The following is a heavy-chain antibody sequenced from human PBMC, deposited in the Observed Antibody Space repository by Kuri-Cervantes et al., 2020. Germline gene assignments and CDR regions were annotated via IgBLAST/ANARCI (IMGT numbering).Heavy chain of an antibody. J-gene: IGHJ6*03. D-gene: IGHD6-6*01. CDR1: GGSFSGYY. V-gene: IGHV4-34*01. CDR2: INHSGST. Sequence: GSLRLSCAVYGGSFSGYYWSWIRQPPGKGLEWIREINHSGSTNYNPSLKSRVTISVDTSKNQFSLKLSSVTAADTAVYYCAAGGIAARYYYYYMDVWGKGTTVTVSS. CDR3: AAGGIAARYYYYYMDV.